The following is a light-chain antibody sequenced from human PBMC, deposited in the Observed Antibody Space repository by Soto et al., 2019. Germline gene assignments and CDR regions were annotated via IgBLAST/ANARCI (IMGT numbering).Light chain of an antibody. CDR1: HDISTY. V-gene: IGKV1-9*01. CDR2: EAS. Sequence: DIQLTQSPSLLSASVGDRVTITCRASHDISTYLAWYQHKPGKAPKLMIYEASTLQSGVPSRFSGSGSGTEFTLTISGLLPEDFATYHCQQLNTLPFTFGQGTRLEI. J-gene: IGKJ5*01. CDR3: QQLNTLPFT.